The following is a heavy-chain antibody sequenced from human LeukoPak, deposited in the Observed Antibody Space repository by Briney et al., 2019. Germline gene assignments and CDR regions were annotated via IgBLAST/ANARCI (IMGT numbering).Heavy chain of an antibody. CDR3: ARDRGMVRGVRFYYYYGMDV. J-gene: IGHJ6*04. V-gene: IGHV3-33*01. D-gene: IGHD3-10*01. CDR1: GFTFSSYG. Sequence: GGSLRLSCAASGFTFSSYGMHWVRQAPGKGLEWVAVIWYDGSNKYYADSVKGRFTISRDNSKNTLHLQMNSLRAEDTAVYYCARDRGMVRGVRFYYYYGMDVWGKGTTVTVSS. CDR2: IWYDGSNK.